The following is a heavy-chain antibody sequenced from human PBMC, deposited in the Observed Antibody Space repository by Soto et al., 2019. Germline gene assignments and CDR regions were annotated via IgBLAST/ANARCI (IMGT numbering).Heavy chain of an antibody. CDR1: GFTFSSYA. J-gene: IGHJ4*02. D-gene: IGHD4-4*01. V-gene: IGHV3-23*01. CDR3: AKDSDYSNYLPTIQFDY. Sequence: GGSLRLSCAASGFTFSSYAMSWVRQAPGKGLEWVSAISGSGGSTYYADSVKGRFTISRDNSKNTLYLQMNSLRAEDTAVYYCAKDSDYSNYLPTIQFDYWGQGTLVTVSS. CDR2: ISGSGGST.